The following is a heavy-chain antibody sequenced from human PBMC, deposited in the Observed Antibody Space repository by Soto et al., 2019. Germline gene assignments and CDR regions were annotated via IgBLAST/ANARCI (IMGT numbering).Heavy chain of an antibody. Sequence: GSLIRSCTASELTFTDYWMHWVRQAPGKVLVWDSRINSDGSSTSYADSVKGRFTIARDNAKNTLYLQMNSLRAEDTAVYYCARDAGLRYFDWLSTPYYYYGMDVWGQGTTVTVS. V-gene: IGHV3-74*01. J-gene: IGHJ6*02. D-gene: IGHD3-9*01. CDR1: ELTFTDYW. CDR2: INSDGSST. CDR3: ARDAGLRYFDWLSTPYYYYGMDV.